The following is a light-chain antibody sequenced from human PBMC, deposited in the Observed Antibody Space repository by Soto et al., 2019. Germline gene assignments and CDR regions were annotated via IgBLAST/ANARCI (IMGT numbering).Light chain of an antibody. CDR2: GAS. Sequence: EIVLTQSPGTLSLSPGERATLSCRASQSVSSSYLAWYQQKPGQAPRLLIYGASSRATGIPDRFSGSGPGTDFTFTISRLEPEDLAVYYCQQYGSSPMYTFGQGTKVDIK. CDR3: QQYGSSPMYT. V-gene: IGKV3-20*01. J-gene: IGKJ2*01. CDR1: QSVSSSY.